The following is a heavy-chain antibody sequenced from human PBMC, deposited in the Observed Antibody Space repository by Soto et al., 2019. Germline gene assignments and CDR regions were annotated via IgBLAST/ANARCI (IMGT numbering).Heavy chain of an antibody. D-gene: IGHD4-17*01. CDR1: GYSFTTSG. V-gene: IGHV1-18*01. CDR2: ISTYNGNT. Sequence: QAQLVQSGAEVKEPGASVKVSCKASGYSFTTSGITWVRQAPGQGLEWMGWISTYNGNTNYAQKLQDRVTLTTDTSTSTAYMELRGLRSDDTAVYCCARRLYGDYDYWGQGTLVTVSS. CDR3: ARRLYGDYDY. J-gene: IGHJ4*02.